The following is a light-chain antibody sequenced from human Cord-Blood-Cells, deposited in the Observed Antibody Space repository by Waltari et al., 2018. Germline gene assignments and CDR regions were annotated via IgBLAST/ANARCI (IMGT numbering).Light chain of an antibody. CDR3: CSYAGSSWV. CDR2: DVS. J-gene: IGLJ3*02. V-gene: IGLV2-11*01. Sequence: QSALTQPRSVAGSPGQSVTISCTGTSSDVGGYNYVSWYQQHPGKAPKLMFYDVSKRPSGVPDRFSGSKSGNAASLTISGLQAEDEADYYCCSYAGSSWVFGGGTKLTVL. CDR1: SSDVGGYNY.